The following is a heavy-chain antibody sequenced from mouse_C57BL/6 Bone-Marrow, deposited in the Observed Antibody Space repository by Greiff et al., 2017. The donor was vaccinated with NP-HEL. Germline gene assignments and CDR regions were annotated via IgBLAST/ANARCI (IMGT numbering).Heavy chain of an antibody. CDR2: ISNGGGST. CDR3: ARQGSSMDY. D-gene: IGHD3-1*01. Sequence: EVMLVESGEGLVQPGGSLKLSCAASGFTFSDYYMYWVRQTPEKRLEWVAYISNGGGSTYYPDTVKGRFTISRDNAKNTLYLQMSRLKSEDTAMYYCARQGSSMDYWGQGTSVTVSS. CDR1: GFTFSDYY. J-gene: IGHJ4*01. V-gene: IGHV5-12*01.